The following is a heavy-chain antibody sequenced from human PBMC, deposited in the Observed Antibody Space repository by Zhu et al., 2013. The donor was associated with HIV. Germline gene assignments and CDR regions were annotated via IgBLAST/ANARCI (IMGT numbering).Heavy chain of an antibody. Sequence: QVQVVQSGAEVKKAGASVKVSCKASGHSFTGYYMHWVRQAPGQGLEWMGWINLNSGGTNYAQKFHGRVTMTRDTSINTAYMQLSRLRSDDTAVYFXAREMTYYDYFDWSLAPPYYHGMDVVGPRDHGHRLL. V-gene: IGHV1-2*02. D-gene: IGHD3-9*01. CDR3: AREMTYYDYFDWSLAPPYYHGMDV. CDR1: GHSFTGYY. J-gene: IGHJ6*02. CDR2: INLNSGGT.